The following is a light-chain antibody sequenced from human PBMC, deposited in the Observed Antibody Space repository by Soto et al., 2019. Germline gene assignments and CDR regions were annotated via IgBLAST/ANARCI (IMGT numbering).Light chain of an antibody. J-gene: IGKJ1*01. V-gene: IGKV3-20*01. CDR3: QNYNSAPRT. Sequence: EIVLTQSPGTLSLSPGERATLSCRASQSIGNDFLTWYQKRLGQPPRLLIYGASTRAAGIPARFSGSGSGTDFTLTISSLQPEDVATYFCQNYNSAPRTFGQGTRVEIK. CDR1: QSIGNDF. CDR2: GAS.